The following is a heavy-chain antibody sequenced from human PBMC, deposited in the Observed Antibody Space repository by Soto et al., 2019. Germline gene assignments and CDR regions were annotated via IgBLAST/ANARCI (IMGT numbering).Heavy chain of an antibody. D-gene: IGHD3-10*01. CDR3: TRLISAAQDY. CDR2: IRDRAYNYAT. CDR1: GFVFKDSS. V-gene: IGHV3-73*01. J-gene: IGHJ4*02. Sequence: EVLLVESGGGLVQPGGSLKLSCEASGFVFKDSSIHLVRQAAGKGLEWVGRIRDRAYNYATAYAASVKGRFTISRDDSNNKAYLQMDSLKTEDTAIYYCTRLISAAQDYWGQGTLVTVSS.